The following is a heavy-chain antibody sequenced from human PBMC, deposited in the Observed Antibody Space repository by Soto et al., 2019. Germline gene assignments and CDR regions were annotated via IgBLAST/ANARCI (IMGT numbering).Heavy chain of an antibody. CDR1: GGSITTSSYY. J-gene: IGHJ4*02. CDR3: ARDMYAYGFFDF. Sequence: PSETLSLTCTVSGGSITTSSYYWGWIRQAPGKGLEWVSSISRSSDYIYYRDSVKGRFTISRDNAKNSLYLQMNSLRVEDTAVYYCARDMYAYGFFDFWGQGTLVTVSS. CDR2: ISRSSDYI. V-gene: IGHV3-21*01. D-gene: IGHD3-10*01.